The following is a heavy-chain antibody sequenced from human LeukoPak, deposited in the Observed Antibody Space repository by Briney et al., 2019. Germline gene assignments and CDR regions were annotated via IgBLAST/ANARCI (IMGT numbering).Heavy chain of an antibody. J-gene: IGHJ4*02. V-gene: IGHV4-59*01. CDR3: TRDGGVAVTPLDFDF. CDR2: IFYSGST. D-gene: IGHD6-19*01. CDR1: AGSISNYH. Sequence: SSETLSLTCTVAAGSISNYHWSWIRQPPGKGLEWIGCIFYSGSTDYNPSLKSRVTLSVDTSKNQISLRLSSVTAADTAVYYCTRDGGVAVTPLDFDFWGQGTLVTVSS.